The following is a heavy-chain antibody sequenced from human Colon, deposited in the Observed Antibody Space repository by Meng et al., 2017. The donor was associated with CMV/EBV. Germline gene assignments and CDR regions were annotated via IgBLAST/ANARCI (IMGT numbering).Heavy chain of an antibody. V-gene: IGHV3-74*01. CDR1: GFTFSSYW. Sequence: LSCAASGFTFSSYWMHWVRQVPGKGLVWVSRTNENGRITDYADSVRGRFTIYRDNAKNTLYLQMNFLRPEDTAIYYCARDVAGVDSGWGQGTLVTVSS. D-gene: IGHD2-21*02. CDR3: ARDVAGVDSG. J-gene: IGHJ4*02. CDR2: TNENGRIT.